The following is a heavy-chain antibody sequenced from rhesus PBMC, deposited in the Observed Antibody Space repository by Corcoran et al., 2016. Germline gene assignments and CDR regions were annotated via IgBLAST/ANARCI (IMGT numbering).Heavy chain of an antibody. Sequence: QLQLQESGPGLVKPSETLSLTCAVSGGSISSNYWSWIRQPPGQGLELIGRIYGSTWTTDYNPSLKSRVTISTDTSKNQFSLKLNAVTAADTAVYYCARDGGVGTTFGYGLDSWGQGVVVTVSS. D-gene: IGHD1-20*01. CDR2: IYGSTWTT. CDR1: GGSISSNY. J-gene: IGHJ6*01. CDR3: ARDGGVGTTFGYGLDS. V-gene: IGHV4-160*01.